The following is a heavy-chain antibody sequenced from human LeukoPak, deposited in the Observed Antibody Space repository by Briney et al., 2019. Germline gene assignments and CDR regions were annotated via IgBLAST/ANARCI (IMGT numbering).Heavy chain of an antibody. V-gene: IGHV1-18*04. CDR1: GYTFTSYG. D-gene: IGHD4-17*01. CDR2: ISAYNGNT. CDR3: ARDRFLKRVTVTYVDY. Sequence: ASVKVSCKASGYTFTSYGISWVRQAPGQGLEWMGWISAYNGNTNYAQKLQGRVTMTTDTSTSTAYVELRSLRSDDTAVYYCARDRFLKRVTVTYVDYWGQGTLVTVSS. J-gene: IGHJ4*02.